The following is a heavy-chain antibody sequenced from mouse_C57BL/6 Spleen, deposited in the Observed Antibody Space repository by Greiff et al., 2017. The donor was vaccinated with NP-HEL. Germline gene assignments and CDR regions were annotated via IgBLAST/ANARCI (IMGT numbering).Heavy chain of an antibody. D-gene: IGHD2-4*01. CDR1: GYTFTSYW. J-gene: IGHJ3*01. CDR2: IHPNSGST. Sequence: VQLQESGAELVKPGASVKLSCKASGYTFTSYWMHWVKQRPGQGLEWIGMIHPNSGSTNYNEKFKSKATLTVDKSSSTAYMQLSSLTSEDSAVYYCARPMITTGFAYWGQGTLVTVSA. V-gene: IGHV1-64*01. CDR3: ARPMITTGFAY.